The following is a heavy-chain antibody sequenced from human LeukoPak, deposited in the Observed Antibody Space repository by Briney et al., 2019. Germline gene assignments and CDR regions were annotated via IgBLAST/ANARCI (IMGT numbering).Heavy chain of an antibody. D-gene: IGHD2-8*02. CDR3: ARGYWFYFDY. CDR2: IYTRGTS. CDR1: GGSISSGSYY. J-gene: IGHJ4*02. V-gene: IGHV4-61*02. Sequence: SETLSLTCTVSGGSISSGSYYWSWIRQPAGKGLEWIGRIYTRGTSNYNPSLKSRVTISADTSKNQFSLKLSSVTAADTAVYYCARGYWFYFDYWGQGTLVTVSS.